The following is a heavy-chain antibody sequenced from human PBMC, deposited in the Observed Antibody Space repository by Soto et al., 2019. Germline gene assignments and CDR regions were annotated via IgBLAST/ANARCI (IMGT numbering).Heavy chain of an antibody. V-gene: IGHV3-23*04. Sequence: EVQLVESGGGLVQPGGCLRLSCEISGFTFINYAMSWVRQAPGKGLEWVSTIGGGDGSTYYADSVKGRFTISRDNSNSALYLQMNSLRVGDTAIYYCAKGILVKPPGTRTFDIWGQGTMVIVSS. CDR3: AKGILVKPPGTRTFDI. D-gene: IGHD6-13*01. J-gene: IGHJ3*02. CDR2: IGGGDGST. CDR1: GFTFINYA.